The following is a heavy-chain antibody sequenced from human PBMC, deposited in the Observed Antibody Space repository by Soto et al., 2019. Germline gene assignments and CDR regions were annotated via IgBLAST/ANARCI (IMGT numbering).Heavy chain of an antibody. CDR1: GYTFTSYD. D-gene: IGHD2-2*01. V-gene: IGHV1-8*01. J-gene: IGHJ3*01. CDR3: ARGQYQILSLDDAFHF. CDR2: MNPNSGNT. Sequence: ASVKVSCKASGYTFTSYDINWVRQATGQGLEWMGWMNPNSGNTGYAQKFQGRVTMTRNTSISTAYMELSSLRSEDTAVYFCARGQYQILSLDDAFHFWGQGTMVNVSS.